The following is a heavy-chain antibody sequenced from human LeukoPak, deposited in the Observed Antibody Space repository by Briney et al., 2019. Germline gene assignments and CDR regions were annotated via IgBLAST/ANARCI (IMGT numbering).Heavy chain of an antibody. J-gene: IGHJ6*04. V-gene: IGHV3-74*01. CDR1: GFTFSDNW. CDR2: IEGDGTGT. Sequence: GGALRLSCAASGFTFSDNWMHWVRQAPGKGLVWVSRIEGDGTGTVYADSVKGRFTISRDNAKNTLYLQMNSLRAEDTAVYYCTRDYYYRMDVWGKGTTVTVSS. CDR3: TRDYYYRMDV.